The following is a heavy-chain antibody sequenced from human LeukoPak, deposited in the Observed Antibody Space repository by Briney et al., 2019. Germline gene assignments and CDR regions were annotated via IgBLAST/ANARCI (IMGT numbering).Heavy chain of an antibody. J-gene: IGHJ4*02. Sequence: SETLSLTCTVSCDSISSNSYYWGWIRQPPGQGLEWIGSIYYSGSTYYNPSLKSRVTISVDTSKNEFSLKLSSVTAADTAVYYCAVDCTNGVCYVDYWGQGTLVTVSS. CDR1: CDSISSNSYY. V-gene: IGHV4-39*01. CDR3: AVDCTNGVCYVDY. D-gene: IGHD2-8*01. CDR2: IYYSGST.